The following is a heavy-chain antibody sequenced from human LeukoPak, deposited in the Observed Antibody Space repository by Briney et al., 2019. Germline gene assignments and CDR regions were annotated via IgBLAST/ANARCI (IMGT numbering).Heavy chain of an antibody. J-gene: IGHJ4*02. CDR1: GFTFSIYA. D-gene: IGHD6-6*01. V-gene: IGHV3-23*01. Sequence: GASLRLSCAASGFTFSIYAMSWVRQAPGKGLEWVSGISGSGGSTYYADSVKGRFTISRDNSKNTLYLQMNSLRAEDTAVYYCAKVGSSKLYYFDYWGQGTLVTVSS. CDR2: ISGSGGST. CDR3: AKVGSSKLYYFDY.